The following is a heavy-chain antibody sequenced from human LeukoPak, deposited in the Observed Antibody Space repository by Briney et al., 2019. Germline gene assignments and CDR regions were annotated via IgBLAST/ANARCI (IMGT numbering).Heavy chain of an antibody. CDR2: INHSGST. J-gene: IGHJ4*02. V-gene: IGHV4-34*01. CDR3: AGYYYGTENYHNHPNFDY. Sequence: SETLSLTCAVYGGSFSTYYWSWIRQPPGKGLEWIGEINHSGSTTYNPSLESRVTISIDTSKNRFSLKLSSVTAADTAVYYCAGYYYGTENYHNHPNFDYWGQGTLVTVSS. D-gene: IGHD3-10*01. CDR1: GGSFSTYY.